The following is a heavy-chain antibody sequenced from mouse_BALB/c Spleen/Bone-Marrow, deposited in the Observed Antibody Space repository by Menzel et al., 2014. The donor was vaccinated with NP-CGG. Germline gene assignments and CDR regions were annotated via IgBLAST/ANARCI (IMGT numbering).Heavy chain of an antibody. J-gene: IGHJ4*01. CDR3: ARGGHDFSLDY. Sequence: QVQLQQSGAELGMPGASVKMSCKASSYTFTDNWMYWVKQRPGQGLEWIGAIDTSDSYTNFNQKFMGKASLTVDASSSTAYMQVSSLTSDDSAVYYCARGGHDFSLDYWGQGTSVTVSS. CDR2: IDTSDSYT. D-gene: IGHD2-4*01. V-gene: IGHV1-69*01. CDR1: SYTFTDNW.